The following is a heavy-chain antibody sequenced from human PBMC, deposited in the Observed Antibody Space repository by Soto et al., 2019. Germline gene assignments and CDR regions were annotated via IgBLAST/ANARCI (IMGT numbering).Heavy chain of an antibody. Sequence: QVQLVESGGGVVPPGRSLRLSCAASGFTFSSYAMHWVRQAPGKGLEWVAVISYDGSNKYYADSVKGRVTISRDNSKNTLYLQMNSLRAEDTAVYYCAREYCSSTSCFPYGMDVWGQGTTVTVSS. J-gene: IGHJ6*02. CDR2: ISYDGSNK. CDR3: AREYCSSTSCFPYGMDV. V-gene: IGHV3-30-3*01. D-gene: IGHD2-2*01. CDR1: GFTFSSYA.